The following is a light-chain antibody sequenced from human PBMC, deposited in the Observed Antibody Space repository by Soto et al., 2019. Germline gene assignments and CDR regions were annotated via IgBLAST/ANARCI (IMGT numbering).Light chain of an antibody. J-gene: IGLJ2*01. CDR1: NIGSKS. CDR3: QGWYSNSDHVV. Sequence: SYELTQPPSVSVAPGQTARITCWGNNIGSKSVHWYQQKPGQAPVLVVYDDRDRPSGIPERFSGSNSGNTATLTISRVEAGDEADYCCQGWYSNSDHVVFGGGTKLTVL. CDR2: DDR. V-gene: IGLV3-21*02.